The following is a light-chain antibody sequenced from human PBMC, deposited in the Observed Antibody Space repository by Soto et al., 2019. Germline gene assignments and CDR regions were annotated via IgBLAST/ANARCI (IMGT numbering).Light chain of an antibody. CDR3: QQYNSYSPLT. CDR1: QSISVW. CDR2: KAS. J-gene: IGKJ4*01. Sequence: EIEMTQSPSTLSASVGDRVTITCRASQSISVWLAWYQQKAGKAPNLLIYKASRLESGVPSRFSGSGSETEFTLTISGLQPDDFATYYCQQYNSYSPLTFGGGTKV. V-gene: IGKV1-5*03.